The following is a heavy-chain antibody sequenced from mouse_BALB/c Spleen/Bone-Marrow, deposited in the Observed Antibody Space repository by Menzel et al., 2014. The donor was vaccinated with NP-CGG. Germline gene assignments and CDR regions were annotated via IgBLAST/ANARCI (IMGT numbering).Heavy chain of an antibody. CDR1: GYTFSSYW. Sequence: QVQLQQSGTELMKPGASVKISCKATGYTFSSYWIEWVNQRPGHGLEWIGEILPGSGSTNYSEKFKGKATFTADTSSNTAYMQLNSLTSEDSAVYYCARRGHGFAWFAYWGQGTLVTVSA. D-gene: IGHD1-2*01. CDR2: ILPGSGST. CDR3: ARRGHGFAWFAY. J-gene: IGHJ3*01. V-gene: IGHV1-9*01.